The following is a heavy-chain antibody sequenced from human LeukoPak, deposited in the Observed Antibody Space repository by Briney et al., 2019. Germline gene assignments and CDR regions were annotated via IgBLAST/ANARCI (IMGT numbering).Heavy chain of an antibody. D-gene: IGHD3-10*01. J-gene: IGHJ4*02. Sequence: GGSLRLSCAASGFTFDDYAMHWVRQAPGKGLEWVSGISWNSGSIGYADSVKGRFTISRDNAKNSLYLQMNSLRAEDTALYYCAKDTSVRIGSAFDYWGQGTLVTVSS. CDR3: AKDTSVRIGSAFDY. CDR1: GFTFDDYA. V-gene: IGHV3-9*01. CDR2: ISWNSGSI.